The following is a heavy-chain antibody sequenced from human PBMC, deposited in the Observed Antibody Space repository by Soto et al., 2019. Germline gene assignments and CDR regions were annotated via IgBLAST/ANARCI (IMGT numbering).Heavy chain of an antibody. CDR1: GFIFSSYW. D-gene: IGHD1-20*01. Sequence: GGSLRLSCAASGFIFSSYWMHWVRQAPGKGLVWVSRINNDGSDTTYADSVKGRFTVSRDNTRNTLYLEMKSLRAEDTAVYYCSRGITVTPVYWGQGTLVTVS. V-gene: IGHV3-74*01. CDR3: SRGITVTPVY. CDR2: INNDGSDT. J-gene: IGHJ4*02.